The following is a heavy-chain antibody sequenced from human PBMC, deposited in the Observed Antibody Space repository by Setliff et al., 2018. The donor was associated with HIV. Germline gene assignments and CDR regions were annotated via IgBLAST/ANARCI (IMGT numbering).Heavy chain of an antibody. V-gene: IGHV3-53*01. Sequence: GGSLRLSCAASGLNVSVNYMSWVRQAPGKGLEWVSIIYSDDTTYYGDSVKGRFTVSRDNAKNSLYLQMNSLRAEDTAVYYCARPLLRTNTVYGILGNWFDSWGRGTLVTVSS. J-gene: IGHJ5*01. CDR1: GLNVSVNY. CDR3: ARPLLRTNTVYGILGNWFDS. D-gene: IGHD2-8*01. CDR2: IYSDDTT.